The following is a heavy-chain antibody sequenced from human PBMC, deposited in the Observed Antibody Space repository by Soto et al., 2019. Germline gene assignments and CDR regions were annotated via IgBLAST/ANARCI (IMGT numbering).Heavy chain of an antibody. CDR1: GCTFRNAW. V-gene: IGHV3-15*01. CDR3: TTDLIVLMVYALDACDI. CDR2: IKSKTDGGTT. Sequence: SLRHSCTAPGCTFRNAWPSWARQAPGKELEWVGRIKSKTDGGTTDYAAPVKGRFTISRDDSKNTLYLQMNSLKTEDTAVYYCTTDLIVLMVYALDACDIWGQGTMGTVSS. D-gene: IGHD2-8*01. J-gene: IGHJ3*02.